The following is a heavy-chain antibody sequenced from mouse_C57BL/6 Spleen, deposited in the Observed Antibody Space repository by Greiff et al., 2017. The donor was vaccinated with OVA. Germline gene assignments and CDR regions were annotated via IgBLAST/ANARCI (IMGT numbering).Heavy chain of an antibody. CDR1: GYTFTSYW. J-gene: IGHJ1*03. D-gene: IGHD2-2*01. V-gene: IGHV1-61*01. Sequence: QVQLQQPGAELVRPGSSVKLSCKASGYTFTSYWMDWVKQRPGQGLEWIGNIYPSDSETHYNQKFKDKATLTVDKSSSTAYMQLSSLTSEDSAVYYCARSTMVTHWYFDVWGTGTTVTVSS. CDR3: ARSTMVTHWYFDV. CDR2: IYPSDSET.